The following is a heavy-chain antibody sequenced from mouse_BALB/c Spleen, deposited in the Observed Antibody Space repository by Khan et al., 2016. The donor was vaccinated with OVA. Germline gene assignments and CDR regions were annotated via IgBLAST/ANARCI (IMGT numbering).Heavy chain of an antibody. J-gene: IGHJ3*01. V-gene: IGHV1-7*01. Sequence: QVQLKQSGAELAKPGASVKMSCKASGYTFTNYWMHWVKQRPGQGLEWIGYIDPTTGYTEYNQKFKDKATLTADKSSSTAYMQLSSLTSEDSAVYDGTIHVSTYTWFGYWGQVTLVTVSA. CDR2: IDPTTGYT. CDR3: TIHVSTYTWFGY. CDR1: GYTFTNYW. D-gene: IGHD1-1*01.